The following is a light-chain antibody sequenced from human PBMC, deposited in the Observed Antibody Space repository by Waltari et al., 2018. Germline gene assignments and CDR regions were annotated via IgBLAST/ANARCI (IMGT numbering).Light chain of an antibody. CDR2: RSS. Sequence: EIVMTHSPATLSVSPGERAPLPCVASQSVGSNLAWYQQKPGQAPRLLIYRSSTRATNIPARFSVSGSGTEFNLTISSLQSEDFAVYYCQEYNNWPRMYTFGQGTKLDIK. CDR3: QEYNNWPRMYT. V-gene: IGKV3-15*01. CDR1: QSVGSN. J-gene: IGKJ2*01.